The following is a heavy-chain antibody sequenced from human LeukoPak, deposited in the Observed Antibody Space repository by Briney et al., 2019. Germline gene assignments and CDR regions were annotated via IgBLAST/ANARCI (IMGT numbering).Heavy chain of an antibody. CDR3: AKANGGGPRTYYFDY. Sequence: GGSLRLSCAASGFTFSSYSMNWVRQAPGKGLEWVSSITGGHYATYNTDSVKGRFTISRDNAKNTLYLQMNSLRAEDTAVYYCAKANGGGPRTYYFDYWGQGTLVTVSS. CDR2: ITGGHYAT. D-gene: IGHD6-25*01. V-gene: IGHV3-21*01. J-gene: IGHJ4*02. CDR1: GFTFSSYS.